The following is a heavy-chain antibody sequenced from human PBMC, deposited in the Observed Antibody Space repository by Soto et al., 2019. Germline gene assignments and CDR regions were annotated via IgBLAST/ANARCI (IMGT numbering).Heavy chain of an antibody. V-gene: IGHV4-59*12. CDR2: IYHSGST. CDR3: AAPPRY. CDR1: GGSITSYY. Sequence: QVQLQESGPGLVKPSETLSLTCAVSGGSITSYYWSWIRQAPGKGLEWIGYIYHSGSTDYNPSLTSLVTMSLDPSKNPVSLRLTSLPAADTPVYYCAAPPRYWGQGTLVTVSS. J-gene: IGHJ4*02.